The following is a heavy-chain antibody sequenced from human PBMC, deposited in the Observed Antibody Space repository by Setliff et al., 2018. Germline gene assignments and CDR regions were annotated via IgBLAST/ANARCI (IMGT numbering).Heavy chain of an antibody. CDR1: GYTFTSYA. CDR2: INASNGNT. V-gene: IGHV1-3*01. J-gene: IGHJ3*02. D-gene: IGHD3-3*01. Sequence: ASVKVSCKASGYTFTSYAMHWVRQAPGQRLEWMGWINASNGNTKYSQKFQGRVTITRDTSASTAYMELSSLRSEDTAVYYCAKGFWDYDFWSGYYSTDDDAFDIWGQGTMVTVSS. CDR3: AKGFWDYDFWSGYYSTDDDAFDI.